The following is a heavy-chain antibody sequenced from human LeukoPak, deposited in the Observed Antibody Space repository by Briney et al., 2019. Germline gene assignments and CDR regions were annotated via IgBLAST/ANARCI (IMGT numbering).Heavy chain of an antibody. D-gene: IGHD3-10*01. Sequence: WASVKVSCKASGYTFTSYGISWVRQAPGQGLEWMGWISAYNGNTNYAQKLQGRVTMTTDTSTSTAYMELRSLRSDDTAVYYCARGGQEVWFGVSYYYYYMDVWGKGTTVTISS. V-gene: IGHV1-18*01. CDR2: ISAYNGNT. CDR1: GYTFTSYG. CDR3: ARGGQEVWFGVSYYYYYMDV. J-gene: IGHJ6*03.